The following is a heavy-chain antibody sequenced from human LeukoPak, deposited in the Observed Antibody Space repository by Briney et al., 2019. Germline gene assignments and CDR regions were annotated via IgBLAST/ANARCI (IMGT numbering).Heavy chain of an antibody. CDR2: IYSGDST. CDR3: ARLDSGYYYFHQ. CDR1: GFTVRSNY. V-gene: IGHV3-66*04. Sequence: GGSLRLSCAVFGFTVRSNYMSWVRQAPGKGLEWVSDIYSGDSTDYADSVKGRFIISRDKSKDTLYLQMNSLRAEDTAVYCCARLDSGYYYFHQWGQGALVTVSS. J-gene: IGHJ4*02. D-gene: IGHD5-12*01.